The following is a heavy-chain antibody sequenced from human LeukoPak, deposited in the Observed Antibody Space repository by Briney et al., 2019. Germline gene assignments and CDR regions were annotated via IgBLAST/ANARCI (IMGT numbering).Heavy chain of an antibody. V-gene: IGHV3-33*01. D-gene: IGHD2-2*03. CDR3: ARGLDIVVVPAATVDY. CDR2: IWYDGSNK. Sequence: GSLRLSCAASGFTFSSYGMHWVRQAPGKGLEWVAVIWYDGSNKYYADSVKGRFTISRDNSKNTLYLQMNSLRAEDTAVYYCARGLDIVVVPAATVDYWGQGTLVTVSS. J-gene: IGHJ4*02. CDR1: GFTFSSYG.